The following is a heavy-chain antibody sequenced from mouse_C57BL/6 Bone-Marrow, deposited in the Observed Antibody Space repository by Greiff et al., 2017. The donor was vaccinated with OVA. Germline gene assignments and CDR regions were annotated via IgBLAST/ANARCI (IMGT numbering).Heavy chain of an antibody. CDR2: ISSGSSTI. Sequence: EVQLQQSGGGLVKPGGSLKLSCAASGFTFSDYGMHWVRQAPETGLEWVAYISSGSSTIYYADTVKGRFTISRDNAKNTLFLQMTSLRSEDTAMYYCASPYYYGPMDYWGQGTSVTVSS. CDR1: GFTFSDYG. CDR3: ASPYYYGPMDY. J-gene: IGHJ4*01. V-gene: IGHV5-17*01. D-gene: IGHD1-1*01.